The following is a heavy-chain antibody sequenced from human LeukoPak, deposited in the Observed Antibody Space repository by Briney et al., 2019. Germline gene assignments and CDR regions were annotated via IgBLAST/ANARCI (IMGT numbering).Heavy chain of an antibody. CDR2: IYASGST. Sequence: SETLSLTCTVSGYSISSGYYWGWIRQPPGKGLEWIGRIYASGSTNYNPSLKSRVTMSVDTSKNQFSLKLSSVTAADTAVYYCARGEFYGSGNYYSYYMDVWGKGTTVTVSS. D-gene: IGHD3-10*01. CDR1: GYSISSGYY. CDR3: ARGEFYGSGNYYSYYMDV. J-gene: IGHJ6*03. V-gene: IGHV4-38-2*02.